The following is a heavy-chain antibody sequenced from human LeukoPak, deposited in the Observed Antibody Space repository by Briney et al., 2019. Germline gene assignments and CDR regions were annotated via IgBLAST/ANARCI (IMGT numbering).Heavy chain of an antibody. J-gene: IGHJ5*02. CDR3: ARETRRIYRSPGYNWFDP. D-gene: IGHD3-16*02. Sequence: GGSLRLSCAASGFTFDDYGLSWVRQVPGKGLEWVSGLNWNGASTGYADSVKGRFTISRDNAKNSLYLQMNSLRAEDTAVYYCARETRRIYRSPGYNWFDPWGQGTLVTVSS. V-gene: IGHV3-20*04. CDR2: LNWNGAST. CDR1: GFTFDDYG.